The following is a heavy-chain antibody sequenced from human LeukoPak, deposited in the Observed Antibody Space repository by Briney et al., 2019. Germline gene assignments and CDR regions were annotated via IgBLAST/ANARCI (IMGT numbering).Heavy chain of an antibody. CDR3: ARDLARGTEMIITTLFDY. V-gene: IGHV1-3*01. J-gene: IGHJ4*02. CDR1: GYTFTTYT. Sequence: ASVKVSCKASGYTFTTYTIHWVRQAPGHRLEWMGWINAGNGNTKYSQKFQGRVTITRDTSVSTAYMELSGLRSEDTAVYYCARDLARGTEMIITTLFDYWGQGTLVTVSS. CDR2: INAGNGNT. D-gene: IGHD3-22*01.